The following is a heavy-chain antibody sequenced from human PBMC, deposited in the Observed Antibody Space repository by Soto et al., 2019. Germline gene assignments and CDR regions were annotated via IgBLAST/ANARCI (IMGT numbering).Heavy chain of an antibody. CDR2: ISYTGST. Sequence: SETLSLTCTVSSGSISSYYWNWIRQSPGKGLEWIGYISYTGSTNYNPSLKSRVTISVDTSKNQFSLKLSSVSAADTAVYYCARGEYPDAFDIWGQGTMVTVSS. CDR3: ARGEYPDAFDI. V-gene: IGHV4-59*01. CDR1: SGSISSYY. J-gene: IGHJ3*02.